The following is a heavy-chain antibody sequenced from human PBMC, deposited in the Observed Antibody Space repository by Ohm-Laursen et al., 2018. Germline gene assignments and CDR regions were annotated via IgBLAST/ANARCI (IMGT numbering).Heavy chain of an antibody. D-gene: IGHD6-6*01. J-gene: IGHJ5*02. Sequence: SETLSLTCTVSGGSISSYYWSWIRRPPGKGLEWIGYIYYSGSTNYNPSLKSRVTISVDTSKNQFSLKLSSVTAADTAVYYCAREYSSSSSDWFDPWGQGTLVTVSS. CDR2: IYYSGST. CDR1: GGSISSYY. V-gene: IGHV4-59*01. CDR3: AREYSSSSSDWFDP.